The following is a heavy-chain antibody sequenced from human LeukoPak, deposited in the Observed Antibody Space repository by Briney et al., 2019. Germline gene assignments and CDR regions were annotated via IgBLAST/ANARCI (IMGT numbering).Heavy chain of an antibody. Sequence: SETLSLTCAVSGGSISSGTHYWNWIRQHPGQGLEWIGHIYNTGSAYYNPSLMSRVSISIDTSENQFSQKLSSVTAADTAVYYCASTHCASPSCYSYYYSGLDVWGQGTTVIVSS. CDR3: ASTHCASPSCYSYYYSGLDV. CDR2: IYNTGSA. CDR1: GGSISSGTHY. J-gene: IGHJ6*02. D-gene: IGHD2-2*01. V-gene: IGHV4-31*11.